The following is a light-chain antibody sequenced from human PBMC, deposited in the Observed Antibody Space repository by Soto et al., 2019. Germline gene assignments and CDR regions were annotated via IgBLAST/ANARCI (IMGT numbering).Light chain of an antibody. V-gene: IGKV3-15*01. J-gene: IGKJ4*01. Sequence: EVVMTKSQATVSVPQGERATPSCRASKSVGSNLAWYQQKPGQTPRLLIYGAPTRATGIAASFSGSGSGTEFTLTISSLQSEDFAVYFCQQYKNWPFTFGGVTKVDIK. CDR2: GAP. CDR3: QQYKNWPFT. CDR1: KSVGSN.